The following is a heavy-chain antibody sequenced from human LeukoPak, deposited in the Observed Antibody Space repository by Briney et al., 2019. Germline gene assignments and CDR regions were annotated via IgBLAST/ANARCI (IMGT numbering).Heavy chain of an antibody. D-gene: IGHD6-19*01. CDR1: GFTFSTYP. V-gene: IGHV3-64D*06. CDR2: INNYGDNT. J-gene: IGHJ4*02. Sequence: GGSLRLSCSASGFTFSTYPMHWVRQAPGKGLEYVSAINNYGDNTYYADSVKGRFTISRDNSKDTLYLQMSSLRPEDTAVYSCVKPNLAVASTRYFDAWGQGTLVTVSS. CDR3: VKPNLAVASTRYFDA.